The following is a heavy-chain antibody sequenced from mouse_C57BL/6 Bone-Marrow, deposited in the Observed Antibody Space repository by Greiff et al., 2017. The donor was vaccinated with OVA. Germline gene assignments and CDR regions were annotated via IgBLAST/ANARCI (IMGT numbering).Heavy chain of an antibody. D-gene: IGHD1-1*01. CDR1: GYTFTSYW. Sequence: QVQLQQPGAELVKPGASVKLSCKASGYTFTSYWMHWVKQRPGQGLEWIGMIHPNSGSTNYNEKFKSKATLTVDKSSSTAYMQLSSLTSEDSAVYYCARYDYGSRRGPYAMDYWGQGTSVTVSS. CDR2: IHPNSGST. J-gene: IGHJ4*01. V-gene: IGHV1-64*01. CDR3: ARYDYGSRRGPYAMDY.